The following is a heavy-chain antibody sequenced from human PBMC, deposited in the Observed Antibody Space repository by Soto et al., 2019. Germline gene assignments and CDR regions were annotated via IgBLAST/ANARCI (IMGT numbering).Heavy chain of an antibody. D-gene: IGHD6-13*01. V-gene: IGHV1-69*12. CDR1: GGTFSSWP. Sequence: QVQLVQSGAEVKKPGSSVKVSCKASGGTFSSWPISWVRQAPGQGLEWMGGIIPIFGTPNYAQSFQGRVTITADESTSTVYMELSSLRSEDQDIYYCARWGGSTWYGPFAYWGQGALVTDS. CDR3: ARWGGSTWYGPFAY. CDR2: IIPIFGTP. J-gene: IGHJ4*02.